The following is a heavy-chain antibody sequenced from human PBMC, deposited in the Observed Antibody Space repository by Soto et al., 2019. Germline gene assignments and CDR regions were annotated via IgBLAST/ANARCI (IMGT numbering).Heavy chain of an antibody. CDR3: ARDGGPRGDYYYDMDV. V-gene: IGHV4-31*03. J-gene: IGHJ6*02. CDR2: IYSGGTT. D-gene: IGHD3-10*01. Sequence: QVQLQESGPGLVKPSQTLSLTCTVSGGSISRSSAYYWTWIRQHAEKGLEWIGYIYSGGTTNYNPSLRSRVTMSLDTANNQFSLNLSSVTAADTALYYCARDGGPRGDYYYDMDVWGQGTTVTVSS. CDR1: GGSISRSSAYY.